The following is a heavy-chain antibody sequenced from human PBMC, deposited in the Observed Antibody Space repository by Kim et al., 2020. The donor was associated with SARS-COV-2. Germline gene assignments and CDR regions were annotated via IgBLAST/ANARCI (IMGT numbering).Heavy chain of an antibody. J-gene: IGHJ6*02. CDR3: ARGTAELRFLEWLFYYYYGMDV. Sequence: ASVKVSCKASGYTFTSYDINWVRQATGQGLEWMGWMNPNSGNTGYAQKFQGRVTMTRNSSISTAYMELSSLRSEDTAVYYCARGTAELRFLEWLFYYYYGMDVWGQGTTVTVSS. D-gene: IGHD3-3*01. CDR2: MNPNSGNT. V-gene: IGHV1-8*01. CDR1: GYTFTSYD.